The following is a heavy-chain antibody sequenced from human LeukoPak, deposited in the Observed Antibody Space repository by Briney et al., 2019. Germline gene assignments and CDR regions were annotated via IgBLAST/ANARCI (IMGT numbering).Heavy chain of an antibody. J-gene: IGHJ6*03. CDR1: GGSISSSSYY. V-gene: IGHV4-39*07. D-gene: IGHD3-9*01. Sequence: SETLSLTCTVSGGSISSSSYYWGWIRQPPGKGLEWIGSIYYSGSTYYNPSLKSRVTISVDTSKNQFSLKLSSVTAADTAVYYCARRNYDILTGFYGGGTYNYYYTDVWGKGTTVIVSS. CDR2: IYYSGST. CDR3: ARRNYDILTGFYGGGTYNYYYTDV.